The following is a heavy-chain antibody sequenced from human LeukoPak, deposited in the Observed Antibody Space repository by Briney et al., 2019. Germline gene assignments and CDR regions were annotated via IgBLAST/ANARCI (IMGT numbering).Heavy chain of an antibody. CDR1: GGSFSGYY. D-gene: IGHD3-3*01. CDR2: INHSGST. Sequence: PSETLSLTCAVYGGSFSGYYWSWIRQPPGKGLEWIGEINHSGSTNYNPSLKSRVTISVDTSKNQFSLKLSSVTAADTAVYYCARGSGRITIFGVVINNGKRYHAFDIWGQGTMVTVSS. CDR3: ARGSGRITIFGVVINNGKRYHAFDI. V-gene: IGHV4-34*01. J-gene: IGHJ3*02.